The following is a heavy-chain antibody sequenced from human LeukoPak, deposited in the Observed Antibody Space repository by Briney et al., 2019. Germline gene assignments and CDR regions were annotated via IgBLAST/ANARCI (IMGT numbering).Heavy chain of an antibody. Sequence: GGSLRLSCAASGFTFSSYEMNWVRRAPGKGLEWVSYISSSGSTIYYADSVKGRFTISRDNAKNSLYLQMNSLRAEDTAVYYCARNNYGDYESFDYWGQGTLVTVSS. CDR3: ARNNYGDYESFDY. V-gene: IGHV3-48*03. J-gene: IGHJ4*02. CDR1: GFTFSSYE. D-gene: IGHD4-17*01. CDR2: ISSSGSTI.